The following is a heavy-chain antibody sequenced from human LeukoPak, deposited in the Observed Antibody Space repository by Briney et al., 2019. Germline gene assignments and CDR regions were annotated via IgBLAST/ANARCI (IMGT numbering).Heavy chain of an antibody. CDR1: GFTFSSYA. V-gene: IGHV3-23*01. CDR2: ISGSGGST. J-gene: IGHJ4*02. D-gene: IGHD6-13*01. Sequence: GGSLRLSCAASGFTFSSYAMSWVRQAPGKGLEWVSAISGSGGSTYYADSVKGRFTISRDNSKNTLYLQMNSLRAEDTAVYYCARDLTGYSSSWSGSYWGQGTLVTVSS. CDR3: ARDLTGYSSSWSGSY.